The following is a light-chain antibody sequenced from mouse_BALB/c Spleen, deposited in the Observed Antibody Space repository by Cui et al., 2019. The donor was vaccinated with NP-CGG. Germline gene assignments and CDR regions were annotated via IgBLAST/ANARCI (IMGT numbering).Light chain of an antibody. CDR3: ALWYSNHWV. CDR2: GTN. Sequence: QAVVNQESALTTSPGETVTLTCRSSTRAVTTSNYANWVQEKPDHLFTGLISGTNNRAPGVPARFSGSLIGDKAALTITGAQTEDEAIYFCALWYSNHWVFGGGTKLTVL. CDR1: TRAVTTSNY. J-gene: IGLJ1*01. V-gene: IGLV1*01.